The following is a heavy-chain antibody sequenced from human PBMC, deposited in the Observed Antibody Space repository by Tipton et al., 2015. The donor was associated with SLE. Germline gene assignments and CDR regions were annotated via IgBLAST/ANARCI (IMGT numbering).Heavy chain of an antibody. CDR1: GGSISSHY. Sequence: TLSLTCTVSGGSISSHYWNWKRPPPGMGLEWIGSIYHSGNTYYNPSLKSRVTISIDTSKNQFALKVNSVTAADTAVYYCVKRGSTWNTIDYWGQGTLVTVSS. CDR3: VKRGSTWNTIDY. CDR2: IYHSGNT. J-gene: IGHJ4*02. D-gene: IGHD6-13*01. V-gene: IGHV4-59*04.